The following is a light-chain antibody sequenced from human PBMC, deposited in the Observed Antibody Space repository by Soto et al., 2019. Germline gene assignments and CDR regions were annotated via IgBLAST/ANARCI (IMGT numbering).Light chain of an antibody. V-gene: IGKV3-20*01. CDR1: QSVRSSH. CDR3: QQYDGSPPVYT. CDR2: GAS. J-gene: IGKJ2*01. Sequence: EIVLTQSPGTLSLSPGERATLSCRASQSVRSSHLAWYQQKPGQAPRLLFYGASSRATGIADRFSGSGSGTDFTLTISRLELVDFAVYYCQQYDGSPPVYTFGQGTKLEIK.